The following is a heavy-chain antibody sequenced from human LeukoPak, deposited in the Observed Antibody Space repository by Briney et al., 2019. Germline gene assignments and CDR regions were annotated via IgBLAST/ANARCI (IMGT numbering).Heavy chain of an antibody. Sequence: GGSLRLSWAASGFTFSSYEMNWVRQAPGKGLEWVSYISSSGTTIYYADSVKGRFTISRDNAKNSLYLQMNSLRAEDTAVYYCARVGVVVAATGNLWFDPWGQGTLVTVSS. CDR2: ISSSGTTI. CDR3: ARVGVVVAATGNLWFDP. D-gene: IGHD2-15*01. J-gene: IGHJ5*02. CDR1: GFTFSSYE. V-gene: IGHV3-48*03.